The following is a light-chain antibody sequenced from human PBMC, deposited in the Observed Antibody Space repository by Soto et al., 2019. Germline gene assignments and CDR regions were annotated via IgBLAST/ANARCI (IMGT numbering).Light chain of an antibody. CDR2: DAS. CDR3: QQRSNWPPYT. Sequence: EIVLTQSPATLFLSPGERAILSCRASQSVSSYLAWYQQKPGQAPRLLIYDASNRATGIPARFSGIGSGTDFTLTISRLEPEDFAVYYCQQRSNWPPYTFGQGTKLAIK. CDR1: QSVSSY. V-gene: IGKV3-11*01. J-gene: IGKJ2*01.